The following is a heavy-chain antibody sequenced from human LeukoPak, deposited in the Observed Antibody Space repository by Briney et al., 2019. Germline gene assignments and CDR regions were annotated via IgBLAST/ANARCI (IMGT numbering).Heavy chain of an antibody. J-gene: IGHJ4*02. V-gene: IGHV4-4*07. CDR1: GASISSSY. D-gene: IGHD2-2*01. CDR3: ARGRLGYCSSTSCCVFDY. CDR2: IYTNGGT. Sequence: SETLSLTCNVSGASISSSYWNWIRQPAGKGLEWIGIIYTNGGTKYHPSLKSRVTMSVDRSKNQFSLKLTSVTAADTAVYYCARGRLGYCSSTSCCVFDYWGQGTLVTVSS.